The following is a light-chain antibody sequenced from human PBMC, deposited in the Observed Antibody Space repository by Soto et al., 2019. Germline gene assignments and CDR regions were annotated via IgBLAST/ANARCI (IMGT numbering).Light chain of an antibody. CDR2: EAS. V-gene: IGKV1-6*01. CDR3: LQDHNYPFT. CDR1: QGIRTD. Sequence: AIQMTQSPSSLAASVGDRVTITCRASQGIRTDLGWYQQRPGKAPKLLIYEASNLRSEAPSRFSGSGSGTVFTPTISSLQPEDFATYYCLQDHNYPFTCGPGTKVEI. J-gene: IGKJ3*01.